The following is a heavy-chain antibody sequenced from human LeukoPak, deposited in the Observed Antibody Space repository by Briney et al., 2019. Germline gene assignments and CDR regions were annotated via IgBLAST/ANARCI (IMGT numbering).Heavy chain of an antibody. V-gene: IGHV3-23*01. CDR2: ISGSGGST. Sequence: PGGSLRLSCVASGFTFSYYWMAWVRQAPGKGLEWVSAISGSGGSTYYADSVKGRFTISRDNSKNTLYLQMNSLRAEDTAVYYCAKDRASSGWSDYWGQGTLVTVSS. CDR3: AKDRASSGWSDY. D-gene: IGHD6-19*01. J-gene: IGHJ4*02. CDR1: GFTFSYYW.